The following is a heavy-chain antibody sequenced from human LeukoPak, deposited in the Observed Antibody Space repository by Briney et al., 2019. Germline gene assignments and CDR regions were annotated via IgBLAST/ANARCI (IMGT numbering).Heavy chain of an antibody. Sequence: PSETLSLTCAVYGGSFSGYYWSWIRQPPGKGLEWIGEINHSGSTNYNPSLKSRVTISVDTSKNQFSLKLSSVTAADTAVYYCARCRVRYFDWLSKYYYFDYWGQGTLVTVSS. CDR2: INHSGST. D-gene: IGHD3-9*01. V-gene: IGHV4-34*01. CDR1: GGSFSGYY. J-gene: IGHJ4*02. CDR3: ARCRVRYFDWLSKYYYFDY.